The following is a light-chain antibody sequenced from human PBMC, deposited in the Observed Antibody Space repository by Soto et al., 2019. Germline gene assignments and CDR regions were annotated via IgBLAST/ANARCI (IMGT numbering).Light chain of an antibody. CDR3: FSYANINTLV. Sequence: QSVLTQPASVSGSPGQSITISCTGASSNVGSYNLVSWYQHHPGKAPKLMIYEVNKRPSGVSNRFSGSKSGNTASLTISGLQAEDEADYYCFSYANINTLVFGGGTKLTVL. CDR2: EVN. CDR1: SSNVGSYNL. J-gene: IGLJ2*01. V-gene: IGLV2-23*02.